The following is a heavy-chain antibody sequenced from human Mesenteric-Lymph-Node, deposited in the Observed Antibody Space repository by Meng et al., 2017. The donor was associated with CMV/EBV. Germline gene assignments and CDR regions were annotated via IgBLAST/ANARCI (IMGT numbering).Heavy chain of an antibody. Sequence: CKSSGCSFTTCSIDWVRQAPGQRLGWMGWINAGGMATKYSQKFQGRVSMTRDTSATTAYMELSSLRSDDPGVYYWAREVLLWFGELGHWGQGTLVTVSS. CDR3: AREVLLWFGELGH. D-gene: IGHD3-10*01. J-gene: IGHJ4*02. V-gene: IGHV1-3*01. CDR2: INAGGMAT. CDR1: GCSFTTCS.